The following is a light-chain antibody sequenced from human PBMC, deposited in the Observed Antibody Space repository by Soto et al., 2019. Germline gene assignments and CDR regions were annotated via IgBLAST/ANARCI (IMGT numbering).Light chain of an antibody. CDR3: QQSYTTPPEYT. J-gene: IGKJ2*01. CDR2: AAS. Sequence: DIQMTQSPPSLSASVGDRVTTTCRASQSISTYLNWYQQKPGKAPKLLIYAASNLQSGVPSRFSGSGSGTDFTLTISSLQPEDFATYYCQQSYTTPPEYTFGQGTKLEIK. V-gene: IGKV1-39*01. CDR1: QSISTY.